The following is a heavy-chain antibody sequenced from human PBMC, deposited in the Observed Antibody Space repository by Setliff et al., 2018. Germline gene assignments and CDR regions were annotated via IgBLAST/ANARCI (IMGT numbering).Heavy chain of an antibody. D-gene: IGHD1-26*01. J-gene: IGHJ6*03. CDR1: GGPISSYY. Sequence: SETLPPTCIALGGPISSYYWIWIRQPPGKGLEWIGYIYSSGRTNYNPSLKSRVTLSVDTSNNQFSLKVSSVTAADTAVYYCARAPPNRYSGSYEYFYMDVWGKGTTVTVSS. CDR2: IYSSGRT. V-gene: IGHV4-4*08. CDR3: ARAPPNRYSGSYEYFYMDV.